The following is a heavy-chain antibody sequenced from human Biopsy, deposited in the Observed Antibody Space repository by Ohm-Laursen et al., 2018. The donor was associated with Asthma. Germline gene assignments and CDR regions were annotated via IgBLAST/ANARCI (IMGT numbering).Heavy chain of an antibody. V-gene: IGHV4-39*01. D-gene: IGHD3-22*01. J-gene: IGHJ4*02. CDR2: MYHGGSP. CDR3: VRHQYSSSWSTFDY. CDR1: GGSITSSSYY. Sequence: TLSLTCTVSGGSITSSSYYWGWIRQPPGKGMEWIGSMYHGGSPYYHPSLKSRATISVDTSKNQLSLKMSSGTAADTAVYFCVRHQYSSSWSTFDYWGQGALVTVSS.